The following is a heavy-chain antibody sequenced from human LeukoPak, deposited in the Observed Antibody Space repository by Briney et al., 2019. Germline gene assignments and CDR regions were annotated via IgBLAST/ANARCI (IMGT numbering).Heavy chain of an antibody. D-gene: IGHD1-26*01. CDR1: GYTFTSYD. J-gene: IGHJ6*02. CDR3: AREMDGGGSYRTYYGMDV. Sequence: ASVKVSCKASGYTFTSYDMHWVRQAPGQGLEWMGIINPSGGCTSYAQKFQGRVTMTRDTSTSTVYMELSSLRSEDTAVYYCAREMDGGGSYRTYYGMDVWGQGTTVTVSS. V-gene: IGHV1-46*01. CDR2: INPSGGCT.